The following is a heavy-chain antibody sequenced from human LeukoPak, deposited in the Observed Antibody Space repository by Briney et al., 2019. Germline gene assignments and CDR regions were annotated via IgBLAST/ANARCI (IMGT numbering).Heavy chain of an antibody. CDR2: ISYDGSNK. V-gene: IGHV3-30-3*02. CDR1: GFTFSSYA. J-gene: IGHJ3*02. D-gene: IGHD1-26*01. Sequence: PGGSLRLSCAASGFTFSSYAMHWVRQAPGKGLEWVAVISYDGSNKYYADSVKGRFTISRDNSKNTLYLQMNSLRAEDTAVYYCAKRSGSYGAFDIWGQGTMVTVSS. CDR3: AKRSGSYGAFDI.